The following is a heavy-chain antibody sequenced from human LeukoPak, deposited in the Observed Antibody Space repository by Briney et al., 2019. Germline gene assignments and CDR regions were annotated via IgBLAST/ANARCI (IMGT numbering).Heavy chain of an antibody. V-gene: IGHV3-7*01. CDR1: GFTFETHW. Sequence: GGSLRLSCVASGFTFETHWMSWVRQAPGKGLEWLANIKHDGREKYYVDSVKGRFTISRDNTKASVYLHMNSLRVEDTAIYFCARVRFPADCWDQGTLVTVSS. CDR2: IKHDGREK. D-gene: IGHD2-2*01. J-gene: IGHJ4*02. CDR3: ARVRFPADC.